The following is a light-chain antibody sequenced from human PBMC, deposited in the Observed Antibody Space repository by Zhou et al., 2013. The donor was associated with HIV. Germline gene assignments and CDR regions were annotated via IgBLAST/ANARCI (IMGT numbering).Light chain of an antibody. CDR2: LGS. J-gene: IGKJ2*01. CDR1: QSLLQSNGYNY. CDR3: MQSLQTPRT. Sequence: DIVMTQSPLSLPVTPGEPASISCRSSQSLLQSNGYNYLDWYLQKAGHSPQLLIYLGSNRASGVPDRFSGSGSGTDFTLKISRVEAEDVGVYYCMQSLQTPRTFGQGTKLEIK. V-gene: IGKV2-28*01.